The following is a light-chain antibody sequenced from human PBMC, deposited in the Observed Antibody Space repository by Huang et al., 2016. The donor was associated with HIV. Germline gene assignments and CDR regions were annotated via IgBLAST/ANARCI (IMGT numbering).Light chain of an antibody. V-gene: IGKV4-1*01. CDR3: QQYYSIPG. CDR2: WAS. J-gene: IGKJ1*01. Sequence: DIVMTQSPDSLAVFLGERATLTCVSSQSVLSPSNNRNHLAWYQQKPRQPPKLLIYWASTRESGVPDRFRGSGSATDFTLTIDSLQAEDVALYFCQQYYSIPGFGQGTYVEV. CDR1: QSVLSPSNNRNH.